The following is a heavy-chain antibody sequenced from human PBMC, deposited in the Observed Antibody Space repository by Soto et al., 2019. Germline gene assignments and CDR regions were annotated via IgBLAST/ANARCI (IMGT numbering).Heavy chain of an antibody. Sequence: QVQLVESGGGVAQPGRSLRLSCAASGFTFSSYAMHWVRQAPGKGLEWVAVISYDGSNKYYADSVKGRFTISRDNSKNTLYLQMNSLRTEDTAVYYCARPLWRDDYNWGYFDLWGRGTLVTVSS. J-gene: IGHJ2*01. CDR3: ARPLWRDDYNWGYFDL. CDR2: ISYDGSNK. D-gene: IGHD4-4*01. V-gene: IGHV3-30-3*01. CDR1: GFTFSSYA.